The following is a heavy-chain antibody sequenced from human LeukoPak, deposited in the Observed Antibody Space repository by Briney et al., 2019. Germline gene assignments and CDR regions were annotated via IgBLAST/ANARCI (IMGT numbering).Heavy chain of an antibody. J-gene: IGHJ6*02. CDR2: ISSSSSTI. Sequence: GGSLRLSCAASGFTFSSYSMNWVRQAPGKGLEWVSYISSSSSTIYYADSVKGRFTISRDNAKNSLYLQMNSLRAEDTAVYYCARAAPGSGKVLYYYYGMDVWGQGTTVTVSS. V-gene: IGHV3-48*04. CDR1: GFTFSSYS. D-gene: IGHD2-15*01. CDR3: ARAAPGSGKVLYYYYGMDV.